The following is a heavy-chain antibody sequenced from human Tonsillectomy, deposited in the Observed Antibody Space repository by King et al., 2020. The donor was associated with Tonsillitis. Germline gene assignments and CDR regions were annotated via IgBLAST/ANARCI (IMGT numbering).Heavy chain of an antibody. CDR1: GGFISSSSYY. CDR2: IYYSGST. J-gene: IGHJ4*02. D-gene: IGHD3-10*01. V-gene: IGHV4-39*07. Sequence: QLQESGPGLVKPSETLSLTCSVSGGFISSSSYYWGWIRQPPGKGLEWIGSIYYSGSTYYNPSLKSRLTISVDMTKKQYSLKLSSVTAADTAVYYCARFYRSGSHSDCWGQGNLVPVSS. CDR3: ARFYRSGSHSDC.